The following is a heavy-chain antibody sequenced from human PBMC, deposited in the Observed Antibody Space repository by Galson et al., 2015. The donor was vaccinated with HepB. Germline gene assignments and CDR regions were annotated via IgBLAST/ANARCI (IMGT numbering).Heavy chain of an antibody. Sequence: TLSLTCTVSGGSISSGDYYWSWIRQPPGKGLEWIGYIYYSGSTYDNPSLKSRVTISVDTSKNQFSLKLSSVTAADTAVCYCARVSRLLYLPYYHYYMDVWGKGTTVTVSS. D-gene: IGHD2-2*02. CDR3: ARVSRLLYLPYYHYYMDV. CDR1: GGSISSGDYY. CDR2: IYYSGST. J-gene: IGHJ6*03. V-gene: IGHV4-30-4*01.